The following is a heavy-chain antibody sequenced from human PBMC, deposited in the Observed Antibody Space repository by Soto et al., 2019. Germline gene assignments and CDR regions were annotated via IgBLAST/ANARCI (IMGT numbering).Heavy chain of an antibody. CDR1: VFSVSSNY. CDR2: HYSGGST. V-gene: IGHV3-53*01. Sequence: PGGSLRLSCAISVFSVSSNYLIWVRQAPGKGLEWVSVHYSGGSTYYADSVQGRFTISRDKSNNTLYLQMRRVRAEDTAVYFCARHRHPRGTVGATSPLDPWGQGTQVTVSS. D-gene: IGHD1-26*01. CDR3: ARHRHPRGTVGATSPLDP. J-gene: IGHJ5*02.